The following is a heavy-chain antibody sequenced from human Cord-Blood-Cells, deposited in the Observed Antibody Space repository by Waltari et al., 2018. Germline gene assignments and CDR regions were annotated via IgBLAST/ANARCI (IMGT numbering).Heavy chain of an antibody. J-gene: IGHJ3*02. Sequence: QVQLVQSGAAVKKPGASVKVSCKASGYPFTGYYMHWVRQAPGQGLEWMGWINPNSGGTNYAQKVQGRVTMTRDTSISTAYMELSRLRSDDTAVYYCARLDLGHAFDIWGQGTMVTVSS. V-gene: IGHV1-2*02. D-gene: IGHD3-16*01. CDR1: GYPFTGYY. CDR3: ARLDLGHAFDI. CDR2: INPNSGGT.